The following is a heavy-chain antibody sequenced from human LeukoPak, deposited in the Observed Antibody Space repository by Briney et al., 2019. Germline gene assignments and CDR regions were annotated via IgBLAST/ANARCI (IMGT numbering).Heavy chain of an antibody. J-gene: IGHJ2*01. D-gene: IGHD4-17*01. Sequence: PGGSLRLSCSASGFTFSSYSMNWVRQAPGKGLEWVSYISSSSSTIYYADSVKGRFTISRANAKNSLYLQMNSLRAEDTAVYYCARDYGDYWWYFDLWGRGTLVTVSS. CDR1: GFTFSSYS. CDR3: ARDYGDYWWYFDL. V-gene: IGHV3-48*04. CDR2: ISSSSSTI.